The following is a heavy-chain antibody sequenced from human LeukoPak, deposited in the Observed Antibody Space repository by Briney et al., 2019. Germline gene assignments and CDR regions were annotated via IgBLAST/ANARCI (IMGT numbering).Heavy chain of an antibody. V-gene: IGHV3-9*01. Sequence: GGSLRLSCAASGFTFDDYAMHWVRQAPGKGLEWVSGISWNSGSIGYADSVKGRFTISRDNAKNSLYLQMNSLRAEDTALYYCAKSAAAAGPDYFDYWGQGTLVTVSS. CDR3: AKSAAAAGPDYFDY. J-gene: IGHJ4*02. CDR2: ISWNSGSI. D-gene: IGHD6-13*01. CDR1: GFTFDDYA.